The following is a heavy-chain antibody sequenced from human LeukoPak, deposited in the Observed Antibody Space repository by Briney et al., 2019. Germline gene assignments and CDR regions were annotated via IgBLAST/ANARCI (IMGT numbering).Heavy chain of an antibody. V-gene: IGHV4-59*01. J-gene: IGHJ2*01. CDR3: SGTQRGY. Sequence: SETLPLLRTVSGDPICTYFRIWIGQPPGKGLEGIGYISYSGGTNYQPALKIPVTISVDKSKNQFSLKLSSVNAADTAVYYWSGTQRGY. CDR1: GDPICTYF. CDR2: ISYSGGT.